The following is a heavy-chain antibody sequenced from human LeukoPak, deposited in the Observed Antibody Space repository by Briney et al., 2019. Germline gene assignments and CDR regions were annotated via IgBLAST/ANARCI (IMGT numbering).Heavy chain of an antibody. D-gene: IGHD3-22*01. CDR3: VRESEYYFDHSASFDY. Sequence: GGSLRLSCAASGLTFTAYLIHWVRQAPGKGLEWVAVMSSDGNAMFYADSVKGRFTISRDNSKNTLYLQMNSLRAEDTAVYYCVRESEYYFDHSASFDYWGQGTLVTVSS. CDR2: MSSDGNAM. V-gene: IGHV3-30-3*01. CDR1: GLTFTAYL. J-gene: IGHJ4*02.